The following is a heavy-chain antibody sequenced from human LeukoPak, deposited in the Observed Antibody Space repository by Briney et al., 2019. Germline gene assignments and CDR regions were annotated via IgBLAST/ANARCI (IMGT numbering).Heavy chain of an antibody. Sequence: GGSLRLSCAASGFTVSSSYISWVRQAPGKGLKWVSTITTGGPNTYYADSVKGRFTVSRDDSKNTLYLQMNSLRAEDTAVYYCAKDGGLWVSAHWGDSWGRGTLVTVSS. CDR2: ITTGGPNT. V-gene: IGHV3-53*01. CDR3: AKDGGLWVSAHWGDS. J-gene: IGHJ4*02. CDR1: GFTVSSSY. D-gene: IGHD7-27*01.